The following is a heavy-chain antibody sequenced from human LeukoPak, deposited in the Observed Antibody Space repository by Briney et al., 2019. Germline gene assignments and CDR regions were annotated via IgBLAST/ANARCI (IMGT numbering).Heavy chain of an antibody. J-gene: IGHJ5*02. CDR3: ARGGYSGHNWSYP. D-gene: IGHD5-12*01. V-gene: IGHV4-34*01. CDR2: INHSGST. CDR1: GGSFSGYY. Sequence: SDTLSLPCAVYGGSFSGYYWSWIRQPPGKGLEWIGEINHSGSTNYNPSLKSRVTISVDTSKNQSSLKLSSVTAADTAVYYCARGGYSGHNWSYPWGQATLVTVSA.